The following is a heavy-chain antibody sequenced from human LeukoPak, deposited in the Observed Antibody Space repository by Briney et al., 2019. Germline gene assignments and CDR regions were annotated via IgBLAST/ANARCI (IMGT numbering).Heavy chain of an antibody. D-gene: IGHD5-18*01. V-gene: IGHV4-34*01. CDR1: SGSFSGYY. Sequence: SETLSLTCAVYSGSFSGYYWSWIRQPPGKGLEWIGEINHSGSTNYNPSLKSRVTISVDTSKNQFSLKLSSVTAADTAVYYCPRLVAVYSYGSDLGVYYFDYWGQGTLVTVSS. J-gene: IGHJ4*02. CDR2: INHSGST. CDR3: PRLVAVYSYGSDLGVYYFDY.